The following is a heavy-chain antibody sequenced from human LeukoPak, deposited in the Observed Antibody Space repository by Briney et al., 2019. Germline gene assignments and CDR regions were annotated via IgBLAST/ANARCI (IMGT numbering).Heavy chain of an antibody. CDR2: VYSSGST. Sequence: SETLSLTCLVSGASVSSRSYYWGWIRQPPGKGLEWIGNVYSSGSTYYKPSVESRVTISVDTSKDQFSLKLSSVTAADTALYYCAREMGVVTAHGIDVWGQGTTVTVSS. CDR3: AREMGVVTAHGIDV. V-gene: IGHV4-39*02. CDR1: GASVSSRSYY. J-gene: IGHJ6*02. D-gene: IGHD4-23*01.